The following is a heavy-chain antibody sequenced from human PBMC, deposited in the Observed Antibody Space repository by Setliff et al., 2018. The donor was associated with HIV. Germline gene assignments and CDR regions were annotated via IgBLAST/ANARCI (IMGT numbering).Heavy chain of an antibody. V-gene: IGHV3-23*01. D-gene: IGHD3-10*01. J-gene: IGHJ4*02. CDR3: AKVMTLWFGASDS. Sequence: GGSLRLSCAASGFTFVDYAVTWVRQAPGKGLDYVSAISGSGTTTYYADSVRGRFTISRDNSTNTVYLQMHSLRAEDTALYYCAKVMTLWFGASDSWGQGTRVTVSS. CDR2: ISGSGTTT. CDR1: GFTFVDYA.